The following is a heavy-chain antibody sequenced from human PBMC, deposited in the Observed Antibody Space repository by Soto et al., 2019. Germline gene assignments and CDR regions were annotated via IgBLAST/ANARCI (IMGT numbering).Heavy chain of an antibody. Sequence: SETLSITCTVSGGSIDNYEYYWTWIRQPPGKGLEWVGYIYYSGRTNYNPSLNSRLTISLDTSKNQFSLRLTSVSAADTAMYYCARDRSNSPDYFDFWGQGTLVTVSS. CDR1: GGSIDNYEYY. J-gene: IGHJ4*02. D-gene: IGHD6-6*01. CDR3: ARDRSNSPDYFDF. V-gene: IGHV4-30-4*01. CDR2: IYYSGRT.